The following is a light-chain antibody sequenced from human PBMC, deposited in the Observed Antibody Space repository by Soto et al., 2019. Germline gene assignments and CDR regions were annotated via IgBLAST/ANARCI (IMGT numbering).Light chain of an antibody. CDR3: QSYDSSLRGVV. V-gene: IGLV1-40*01. CDR2: GNS. J-gene: IGLJ2*01. CDR1: SSNIGAGYD. Sequence: QSVLTQPPSVSGASGQRVTISCTGSSSNIGAGYDVHWYQQLPGTAPKLLIYGNSNRPSGVPDRFSGSKSGTSASLAITGLQAEDEADYYCQSYDSSLRGVVFGGGTKLTV.